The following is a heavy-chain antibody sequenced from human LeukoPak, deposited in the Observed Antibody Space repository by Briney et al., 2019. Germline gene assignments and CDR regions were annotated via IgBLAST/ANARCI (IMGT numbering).Heavy chain of an antibody. V-gene: IGHV1-69*01. CDR1: GGTFSSFA. J-gene: IGHJ5*02. D-gene: IGHD3-10*01. CDR3: ATGVRTTMVRGRYNWFDP. CDR2: IIPIFGTA. Sequence: SVKVSCKASGGTFSSFAINWVRQAPGQGLEWMGGIIPIFGTANYAQKFQGRVTITADESTSTAYMELSSLRSEDTAVYYCATGVRTTMVRGRYNWFDPWGQGTLVTVSS.